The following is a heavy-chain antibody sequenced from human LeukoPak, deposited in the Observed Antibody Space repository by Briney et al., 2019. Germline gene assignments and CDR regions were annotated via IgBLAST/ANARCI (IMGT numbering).Heavy chain of an antibody. V-gene: IGHV4-34*01. Sequence: SETLSLTCAVYGGSFSGYYWSWIRQPPGKGLEWIGEINHCGSTNYNPSLKSRVTISVDTSKNQFSLKLSSVTAADTAVYYCARGQRYYYYMDVWGKGTTVTVSS. CDR1: GGSFSGYY. CDR3: ARGQRYYYYMDV. CDR2: INHCGST. J-gene: IGHJ6*03.